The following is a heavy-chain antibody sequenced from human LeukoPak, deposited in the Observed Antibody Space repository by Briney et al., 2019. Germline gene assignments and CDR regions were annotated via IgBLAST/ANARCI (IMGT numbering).Heavy chain of an antibody. V-gene: IGHV1-46*01. D-gene: IGHD3-10*01. CDR3: ATNYGSGSSRLVDPPYYFDY. CDR2: INPSGGST. J-gene: IGHJ4*02. Sequence: GASVKVSCKASGYTFTSYYMHWVRQAPGQGLEWMGIINPSGGSTSYAQKFQGRVTMTTDTSTSTAYMELRSLRSDDTAVYYCATNYGSGSSRLVDPPYYFDYWGQGTLVTVSS. CDR1: GYTFTSYY.